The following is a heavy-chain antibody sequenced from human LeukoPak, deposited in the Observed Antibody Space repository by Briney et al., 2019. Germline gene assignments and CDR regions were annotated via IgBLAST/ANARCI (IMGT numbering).Heavy chain of an antibody. J-gene: IGHJ4*02. CDR3: ATSHLTSGYSFDY. CDR1: GFTFSSCW. Sequence: PGGSLRLSCAASGFTFSSCWMHWVRQAPGKGPMWVSRINSDGSNTDYADSVKGRFTISRDSAKNTLYLQMNSLRDDDTAVYYCATSHLTSGYSFDYWGQGTLVTVSS. V-gene: IGHV3-74*01. CDR2: INSDGSNT. D-gene: IGHD3-22*01.